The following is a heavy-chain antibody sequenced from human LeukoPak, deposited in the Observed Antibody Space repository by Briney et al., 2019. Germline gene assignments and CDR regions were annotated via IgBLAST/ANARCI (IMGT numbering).Heavy chain of an antibody. CDR1: GGSFSGCY. V-gene: IGHV4-34*01. D-gene: IGHD1-26*01. CDR2: INHSGST. J-gene: IGHJ5*02. Sequence: PSETLSLTCAVYGGSFSGCYWSWIRQPPGKGLEWIGEINHSGSTNYNPSLKSRVTISVDTSKNQFSLKLSSVTAADTAVYYCATSAVGATSWFDPWGQGTLVTVSS. CDR3: ATSAVGATSWFDP.